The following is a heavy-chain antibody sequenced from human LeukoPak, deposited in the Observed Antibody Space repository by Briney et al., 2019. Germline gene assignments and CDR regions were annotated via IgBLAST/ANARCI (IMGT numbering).Heavy chain of an antibody. D-gene: IGHD4-23*01. CDR3: ARETVVTQGSYYFDY. Sequence: GASVKVSCKASGYTFTGYRLHWVRQAPGQGLEWMGWVTPNTGGTFYAQKFQGRVTMTRDTSISTAYMELSRLRSDDTAVYYCARETVVTQGSYYFDYWGQGTLVTVSS. J-gene: IGHJ4*02. V-gene: IGHV1-2*02. CDR2: VTPNTGGT. CDR1: GYTFTGYR.